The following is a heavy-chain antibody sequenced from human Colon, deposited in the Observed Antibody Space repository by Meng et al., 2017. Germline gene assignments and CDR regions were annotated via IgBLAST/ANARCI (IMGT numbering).Heavy chain of an antibody. CDR2: INTDGSNT. D-gene: IGHD6-19*01. J-gene: IGHJ4*02. CDR1: GFTFSRYW. CDR3: VRGIGITVAGSMDY. Sequence: GESLKISCAASGFTFSRYWMHWVRQAPGKGPVWVSRINTDGSNTAYADSVKGRFTISRDNAKDTLYLQMNSLRAEDTAVYYCVRGIGITVAGSMDYWGQGNRVTVSS. V-gene: IGHV3-74*01.